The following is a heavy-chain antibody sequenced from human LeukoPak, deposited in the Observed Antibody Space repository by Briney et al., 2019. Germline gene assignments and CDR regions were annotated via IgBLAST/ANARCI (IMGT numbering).Heavy chain of an antibody. V-gene: IGHV4-59*08. Sequence: SETLSLTCAVYGGSFSSYYWSWIRQPPGKGLEWIGYIYYSGSTNYNPSLKSRVTISVDTSKNQFSLKLSSVTAADTAVYYCARGITIFGVAQRTPYYYYGMDVWGQGTTVTVSS. CDR1: GGSFSSYY. CDR2: IYYSGST. D-gene: IGHD3-3*01. CDR3: ARGITIFGVAQRTPYYYYGMDV. J-gene: IGHJ6*02.